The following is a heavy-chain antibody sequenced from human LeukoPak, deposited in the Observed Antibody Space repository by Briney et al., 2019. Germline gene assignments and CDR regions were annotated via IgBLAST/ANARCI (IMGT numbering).Heavy chain of an antibody. Sequence: TSETLSLTCAVYGGSFSGYYCSWIRQPPGKGLEWIGEINHSGSTNYNPSLKSRVTISVDTSKNQFSLKLSSVTAADTAVYYCAREDYGDYGDYWGQGTLVTVSS. V-gene: IGHV4-34*01. CDR3: AREDYGDYGDY. J-gene: IGHJ4*02. D-gene: IGHD4-17*01. CDR1: GGSFSGYY. CDR2: INHSGST.